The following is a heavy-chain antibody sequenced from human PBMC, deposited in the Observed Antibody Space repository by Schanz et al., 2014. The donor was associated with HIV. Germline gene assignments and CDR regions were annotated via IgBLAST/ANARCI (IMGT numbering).Heavy chain of an antibody. CDR2: INPNSGGT. J-gene: IGHJ2*01. V-gene: IGHV1-2*02. CDR3: AMGPDYYDSSAYYRVGLWYFDL. CDR1: GYTFTGYY. D-gene: IGHD3-22*01. Sequence: QVKLVQSGAEVKKPGASVKVSCKASGYTFTGYYMHWVRQAPGQGLEWMGWINPNSGGTNYAQKFQGRVTMTRDTSISTAYMELRRLRYDDTAVYYCAMGPDYYDSSAYYRVGLWYFDLWGQGTLVTVSS.